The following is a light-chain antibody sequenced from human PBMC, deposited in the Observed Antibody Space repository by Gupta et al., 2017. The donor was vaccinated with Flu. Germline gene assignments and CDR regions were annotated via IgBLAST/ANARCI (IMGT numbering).Light chain of an antibody. CDR3: QVFDSNSDHVL. CDR2: DVS. CDR1: NLGSKG. J-gene: IGLJ3*02. V-gene: IGLV3-21*02. Sequence: GGNNLGSKGGHWYQQKPVQAPVLVVYDVSARPSWIPERFSGSNAGNTATLTISRVEAGDEADYDCQVFDSNSDHVLFGGVTKLTVL.